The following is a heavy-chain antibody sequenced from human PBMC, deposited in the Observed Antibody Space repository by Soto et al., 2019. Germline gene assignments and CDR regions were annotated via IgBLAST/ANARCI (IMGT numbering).Heavy chain of an antibody. D-gene: IGHD3-22*01. CDR2: ISYDGSNK. Sequence: GGSLRLSCAASGFTFSSYGMHWVRQAPGKELEWVAVISYDGSNKYYADSVKDRFTISRDNSKNRLYLQMNSLRAEDTAVYYCAKDRWLLPESMDVWGQGTTVTVSS. CDR1: GFTFSSYG. V-gene: IGHV3-30*18. CDR3: AKDRWLLPESMDV. J-gene: IGHJ6*02.